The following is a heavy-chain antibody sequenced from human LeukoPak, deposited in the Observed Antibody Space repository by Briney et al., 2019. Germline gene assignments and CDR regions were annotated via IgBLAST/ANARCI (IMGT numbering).Heavy chain of an antibody. J-gene: IGHJ6*03. CDR1: GFTFSSYS. Sequence: PGGSLRLSCAASGFTFSSYSMNWVRQAPGKGLEWVSSISSSSSYIYYADSVKGRFTNSRDNAKNSLYLQMNSLRAEDTAVYYCARAPRIAAAGTDYYYMDVWGKGTTVTVSS. V-gene: IGHV3-21*01. CDR3: ARAPRIAAAGTDYYYMDV. CDR2: ISSSSSYI. D-gene: IGHD6-13*01.